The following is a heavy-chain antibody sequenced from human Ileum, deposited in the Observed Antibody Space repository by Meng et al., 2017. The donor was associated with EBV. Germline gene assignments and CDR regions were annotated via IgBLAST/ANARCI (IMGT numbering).Heavy chain of an antibody. J-gene: IGHJ4*02. CDR2: VTASGDTT. CDR1: GFAFSTFT. CDR3: AKSATYSGNYRPFES. V-gene: IGHV3-23*04. D-gene: IGHD1-26*01. Sequence: QLVDAGGGLVQPGGSLRLSRGASGFAFSTFTMTWVRQAPGKGLEWVSAVTASGDTTSYGASVKGRFTISRDNSKNTVYLQMNSLRAEDTAVYYCAKSATYSGNYRPFESWGQGTLVTVSS.